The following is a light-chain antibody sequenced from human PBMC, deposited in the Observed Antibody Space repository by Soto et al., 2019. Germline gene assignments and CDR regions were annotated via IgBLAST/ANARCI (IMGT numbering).Light chain of an antibody. J-gene: IGKJ4*01. CDR2: DAS. CDR1: KSVASS. V-gene: IGKV3-11*01. CDR3: QQRSNWPPSLT. Sequence: EIVLTQSPATLSLSPGERATLSCRASKSVASSLAWYQQKPGQAPRLLIYDASNRATGIPARFSGSGSGTDFTLTISSLEPEDFAVYYCQQRSNWPPSLTFGGGTKVEIK.